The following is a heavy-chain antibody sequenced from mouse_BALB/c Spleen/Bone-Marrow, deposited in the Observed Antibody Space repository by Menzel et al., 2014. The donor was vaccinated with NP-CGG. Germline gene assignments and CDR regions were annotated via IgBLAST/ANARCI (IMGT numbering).Heavy chain of an antibody. CDR2: INPDSSTI. V-gene: IGHV4-1*02. CDR1: GFDFSRYW. CDR3: ARLNYYGNLFV. D-gene: IGHD1-1*01. J-gene: IGHJ1*01. Sequence: EVQLQQSGGGLVQPGGSLKLSCAASGFDFSRYWMSWVRQAPGKGLEWIGEINPDSSTIHYTPSLKDEFIISRDNAKNTLYLQMSKVRSEDAALYYCARLNYYGNLFVWGAGTTVTVSS.